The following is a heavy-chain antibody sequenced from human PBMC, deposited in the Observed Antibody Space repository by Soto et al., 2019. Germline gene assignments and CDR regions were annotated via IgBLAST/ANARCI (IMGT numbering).Heavy chain of an antibody. D-gene: IGHD6-19*01. CDR3: AREPSSGWFQGYYYYYMDV. J-gene: IGHJ6*03. CDR1: GYTFTSYA. CDR2: INAGNGNT. Sequence: QVQLVQSGAEVKKPGASVKVSCKASGYTFTSYAMHWVRQAPGQRLEWMGWINAGNGNTKYSQKFQGRVTITRDTSASKAYMELSSLRSEDKAVYYCAREPSSGWFQGYYYYYMDVWGKGTTVTVSS. V-gene: IGHV1-3*01.